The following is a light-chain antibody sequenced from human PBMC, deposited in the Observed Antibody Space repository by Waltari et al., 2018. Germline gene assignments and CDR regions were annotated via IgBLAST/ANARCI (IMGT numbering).Light chain of an antibody. CDR1: GSDVGAYMY. J-gene: IGLJ1*01. CDR3: CSYADGNAYV. CDR2: DVP. V-gene: IGLV2-11*01. Sequence: QSALTQPRSVSGSPGQSVTISCTGTGSDVGAYMYVSWYQHRPGEAPKVMIYDVPYRPSGVPDPFSGSKAGNTASLTIAGLQTEDEADYFCCSYADGNAYVFGTGTKVTVL.